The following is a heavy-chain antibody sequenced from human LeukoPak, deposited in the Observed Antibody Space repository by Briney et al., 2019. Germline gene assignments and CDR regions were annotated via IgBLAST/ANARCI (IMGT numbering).Heavy chain of an antibody. CDR3: ARDSSGYQ. CDR1: GFTFSTYW. J-gene: IGHJ4*02. D-gene: IGHD3-22*01. V-gene: IGHV3-7*01. CDR2: IKEDGSEK. Sequence: TGGSLRLSCAASGFTFSTYWMSWVRQAPGKGLEWVANIKEDGSEKYYGDSVKGRFTISRDNAKNSLYLEMNSLRVEGTAVYYCARDSSGYQWGQGTLVTVSS.